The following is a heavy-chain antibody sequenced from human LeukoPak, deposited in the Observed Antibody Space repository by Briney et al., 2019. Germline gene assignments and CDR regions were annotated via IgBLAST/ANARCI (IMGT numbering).Heavy chain of an antibody. CDR1: GFTFSSYG. CDR3: AKGVRYDILTGYMDV. D-gene: IGHD3-9*01. J-gene: IGHJ6*03. Sequence: PGGSLRLSCAASGFTFSSYGMSWVRQAPGKGLEWVSAISGSGGSTYYADSVKGRFTISRDNSKNTLYLQMNSLRAEDTAVYYCAKGVRYDILTGYMDVWGKGTTVTISS. V-gene: IGHV3-23*01. CDR2: ISGSGGST.